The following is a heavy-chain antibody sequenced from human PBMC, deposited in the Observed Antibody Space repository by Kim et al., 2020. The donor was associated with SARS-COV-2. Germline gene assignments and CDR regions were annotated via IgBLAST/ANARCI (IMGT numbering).Heavy chain of an antibody. V-gene: IGHV3-21*06. CDR1: GFTFSSYS. D-gene: IGHD3-9*01. CDR2: ITSRSTKI. Sequence: GGSLRLSCAASGFTFSSYSMNWVRQAPGKGLEWVSSITSRSTKIDYADSVKGRFTISRDNAKNSLYLQMNSLRAEDTAVYYCARVGAPDILTGGQPFDCFDQWGQGSPVTVSS. CDR3: ARVGAPDILTGGQPFDCFDQ. J-gene: IGHJ5*02.